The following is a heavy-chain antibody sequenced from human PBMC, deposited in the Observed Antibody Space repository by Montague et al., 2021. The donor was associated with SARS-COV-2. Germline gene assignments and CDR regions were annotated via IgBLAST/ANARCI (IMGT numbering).Heavy chain of an antibody. J-gene: IGHJ4*02. Sequence: PALVKPTQTLTLTCPFSGFSLRNTRMSVGWIRQPPVKALEWLALINFYDDEYYNPSLRTRLTISKDTSKNQVVLVMTNMDPMDTGTYYCARIQRWGEYYFDFWGQGALVVVSS. CDR1: GFSLRNTRMS. V-gene: IGHV2-70*01. D-gene: IGHD3-10*01. CDR3: ARIQRWGEYYFDF. CDR2: INFYDDE.